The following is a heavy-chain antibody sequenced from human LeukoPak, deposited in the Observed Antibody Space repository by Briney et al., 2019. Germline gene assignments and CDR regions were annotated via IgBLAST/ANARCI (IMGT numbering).Heavy chain of an antibody. CDR1: GGSISSGGYY. CDR2: IYYSGST. D-gene: IGHD3-22*01. CDR3: ARAPGRQVITSV. V-gene: IGHV4-31*03. Sequence: SETLSLTCTVSGGSISSGGYYWSWIRQHPGKGLEWIGYIYYSGSTYYNPSLKSRVTISVDTSKNQFSLKLSPVTAADTAVYYCARAPGRQVITSVWGQGTLVTVSS. J-gene: IGHJ4*02.